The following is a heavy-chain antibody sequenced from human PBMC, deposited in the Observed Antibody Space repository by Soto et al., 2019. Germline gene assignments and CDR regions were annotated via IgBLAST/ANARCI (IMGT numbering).Heavy chain of an antibody. CDR1: GFTFSNAW. CDR3: TTDRRIDYGDYDREYYFDY. J-gene: IGHJ4*02. V-gene: IGHV3-15*07. Sequence: GGSLRLSCAASGFTFSNAWINWVRQAPGKGLEWVGRIKSKTDGGTTDYAAPVKGRFTISRDDSKNTLYLQMNSLKTEDTAVYYCTTDRRIDYGDYDREYYFDYWGQGTLVTVSS. D-gene: IGHD4-17*01. CDR2: IKSKTDGGTT.